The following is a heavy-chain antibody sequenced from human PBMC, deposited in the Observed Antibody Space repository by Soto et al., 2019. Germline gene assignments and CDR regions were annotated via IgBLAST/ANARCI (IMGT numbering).Heavy chain of an antibody. Sequence: GASVKVSCKASGYSFTNYAISWVRQAPGQGLEWMGWISTFNGNTNYAQKFQGRVTTTTDTSTNTAYMELRSLRSDDTAVYYCAGRYYYAGSGLQHLDYWGQGTLVTVSS. CDR3: AGRYYYAGSGLQHLDY. J-gene: IGHJ4*02. CDR2: ISTFNGNT. CDR1: GYSFTNYA. D-gene: IGHD3-10*01. V-gene: IGHV1-18*01.